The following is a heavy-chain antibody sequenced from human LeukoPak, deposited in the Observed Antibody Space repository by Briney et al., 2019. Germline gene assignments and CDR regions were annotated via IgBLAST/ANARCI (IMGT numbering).Heavy chain of an antibody. CDR1: GGSISSYY. J-gene: IGHJ4*02. CDR2: IYTSGST. CDR3: ARGSMPDHSSGWYQGGDFDY. Sequence: SETLSLTCTVSGGSISSYYWSWIRQPAGKGLEWIGRIYTSGSTNYNPSLKSRVTMSVDTSKNQFSLKLSSVTAADTAVYYCARGSMPDHSSGWYQGGDFDYWGQGTLVTVSS. V-gene: IGHV4-4*07. D-gene: IGHD6-19*01.